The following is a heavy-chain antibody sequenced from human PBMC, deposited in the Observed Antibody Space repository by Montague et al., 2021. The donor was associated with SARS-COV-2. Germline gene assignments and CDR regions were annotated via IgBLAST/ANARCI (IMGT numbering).Heavy chain of an antibody. CDR3: AREAWFGDKTSASEYYGMDV. CDR1: GGSISSYY. D-gene: IGHD3-10*01. Sequence: SETLSLTCTVSGGSISSYYWSWIRQPAGKGLEWIGRIYTSGSTXXXPSXXXRVTMSVDTSKNQFSLKLSSVTAADTAVYYCAREAWFGDKTSASEYYGMDVWGQGTPVTVSS. J-gene: IGHJ6*02. V-gene: IGHV4-4*07. CDR2: IYTSGST.